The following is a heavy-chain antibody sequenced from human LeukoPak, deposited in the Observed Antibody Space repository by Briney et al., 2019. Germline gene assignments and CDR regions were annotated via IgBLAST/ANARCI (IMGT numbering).Heavy chain of an antibody. CDR1: GFTFDDYA. Sequence: PGRSLRLSCAASGFTFDDYAMHWVRQAPGKGLEWVSGISWNSGSIGYADSVKGRFTISRDNAKNSLYLQMNSLRAEDTAIYYCAKNRGGTCYSSFDNWGQGALVTVSS. CDR2: ISWNSGSI. CDR3: AKNRGGTCYSSFDN. J-gene: IGHJ4*02. V-gene: IGHV3-9*01. D-gene: IGHD2-15*01.